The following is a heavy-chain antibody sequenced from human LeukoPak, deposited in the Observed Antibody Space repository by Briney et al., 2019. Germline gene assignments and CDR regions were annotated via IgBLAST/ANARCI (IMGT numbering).Heavy chain of an antibody. V-gene: IGHV1-69*13. CDR1: GGTFSSYA. D-gene: IGHD6-6*01. Sequence: VASVKVSCKASGGTFSSYAISWVRQAPGQGLEWMGGIIPIFGTANYAQKFQGRVTITADEPTSTAYMELSSLRSEDTAVYYCARDSDYSSSSVWFDPWGQGTLVTVSS. CDR3: ARDSDYSSSSVWFDP. J-gene: IGHJ5*02. CDR2: IIPIFGTA.